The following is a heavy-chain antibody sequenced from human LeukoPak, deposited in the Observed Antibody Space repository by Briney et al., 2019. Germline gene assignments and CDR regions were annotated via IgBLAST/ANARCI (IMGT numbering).Heavy chain of an antibody. Sequence: GGSLRLSCAASGFTFSSYAMNWVGKAPGKGLEWVSAISGSGGTTYYADSVKGRFTISRDNSKNTLDLQMNSLRAEDTALYYCAKADGATCYNPSDYWGQGTLVTVSS. CDR1: GFTFSSYA. J-gene: IGHJ4*02. CDR2: ISGSGGTT. D-gene: IGHD2-15*01. CDR3: AKADGATCYNPSDY. V-gene: IGHV3-23*01.